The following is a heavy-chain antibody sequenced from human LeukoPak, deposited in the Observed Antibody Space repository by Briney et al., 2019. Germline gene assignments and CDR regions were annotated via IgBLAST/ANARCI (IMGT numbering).Heavy chain of an antibody. J-gene: IGHJ5*02. D-gene: IGHD4-23*01. CDR2: IYYSGST. CDR1: GGSISSGGYS. Sequence: SQTLSLTCTVSGGSISSGGYSWSWIRQHPGKGLEWIGYIYYSGSTYYNPSLKSRVTISVDTSKNQFSLKLSSVTAADTAVYYCARGGSRLRWPPRYNWFDPWGQGTLVTVSS. V-gene: IGHV4-31*03. CDR3: ARGGSRLRWPPRYNWFDP.